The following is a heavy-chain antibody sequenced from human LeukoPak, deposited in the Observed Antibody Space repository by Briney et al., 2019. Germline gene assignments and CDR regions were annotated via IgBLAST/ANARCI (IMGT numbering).Heavy chain of an antibody. V-gene: IGHV4-34*01. Sequence: SETLSLTCAVYGGSFSGYYWSWIRQPPGKGLEWIGEINHSGSTNYNPSLKSRVTISVDTSKNQFSLKLSSVTAADTAVYYRARADYSSGWLIDYWGQGTLVTVSS. CDR3: ARADYSSGWLIDY. CDR1: GGSFSGYY. J-gene: IGHJ4*02. D-gene: IGHD6-19*01. CDR2: INHSGST.